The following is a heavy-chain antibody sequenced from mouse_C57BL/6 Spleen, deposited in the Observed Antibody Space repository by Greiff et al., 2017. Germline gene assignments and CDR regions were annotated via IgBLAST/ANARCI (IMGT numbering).Heavy chain of an antibody. V-gene: IGHV1-47*01. CDR3: ARDCSNYGGDWYFDV. CDR2: FHPYNDDT. D-gene: IGHD2-5*01. J-gene: IGHJ1*03. Sequence: VQLQQSGAELVKPGASVKMSCKASGYTFTTYPIEWMKQNHGKSLEWIGNFHPYNDDTKYNEKFKGKATLTVEKSSSTVYLELSRLTSDDSAVYDCARDCSNYGGDWYFDVWGTGTTVTVSS. CDR1: GYTFTTYP.